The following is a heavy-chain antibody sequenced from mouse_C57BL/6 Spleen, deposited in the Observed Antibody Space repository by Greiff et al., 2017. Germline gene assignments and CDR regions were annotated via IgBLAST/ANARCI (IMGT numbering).Heavy chain of an antibody. V-gene: IGHV1-69*01. CDR3: ARSNGSSSCWFAY. CDR1: GYTFTSYW. CDR2: IGPSDSYT. Sequence: QVQLQQPGAELVMPGASVKLSCTASGYTFTSYWMPWVQQRPGQGLEWIGEIGPSDSYTNYTQKFKGKSTLTVDKSSSTAYMQISSLTSEDSAVYDCARSNGSSSCWFAYWGQGTLVTVSA. D-gene: IGHD1-1*01. J-gene: IGHJ3*01.